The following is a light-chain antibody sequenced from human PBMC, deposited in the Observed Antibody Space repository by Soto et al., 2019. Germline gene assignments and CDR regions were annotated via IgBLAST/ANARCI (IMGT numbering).Light chain of an antibody. CDR1: SSDVGGYNY. Sequence: QSALTQSASVSGSPGQSITISCTGTSSDVGGYNYVSWYQQHPGKAPKLIIYEVSNRPSGVSDRFSGSKSGNTASLTISGLQAEHEADYYCTSYTNTRTLVVFGGGTKLTVL. CDR2: EVS. V-gene: IGLV2-14*01. J-gene: IGLJ2*01. CDR3: TSYTNTRTLVV.